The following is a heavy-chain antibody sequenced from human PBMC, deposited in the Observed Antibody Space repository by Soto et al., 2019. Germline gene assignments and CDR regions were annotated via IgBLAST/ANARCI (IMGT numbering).Heavy chain of an antibody. CDR3: ARGQQRVHVDY. CDR1: GFTFSSYS. D-gene: IGHD6-13*01. V-gene: IGHV3-21*01. Sequence: EVQLVESGGGLVKPGGSLRLSCAASGFTFSSYSMNWVRQAPGKGLEWVSSISSSSSYIYYADSVKGRFTLSGDNAKNALYLQMNSLRGEDAGGYCGARGQQRVHVDYWGQGTLGTVS. J-gene: IGHJ4*02. CDR2: ISSSSSYI.